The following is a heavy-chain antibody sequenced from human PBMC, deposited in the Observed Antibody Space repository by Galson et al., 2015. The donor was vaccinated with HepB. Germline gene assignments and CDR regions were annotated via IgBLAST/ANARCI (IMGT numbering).Heavy chain of an antibody. V-gene: IGHV2-5*02. CDR3: VLWFGSREADY. CDR2: IYWDDDK. CDR1: GFSLSTSGVG. Sequence: PALVKPTQTLTLTCTFSGFSLSTSGVGVGWIRQPPGKALEWLALIYWDDDKRYSPSLKSRLTITKDTSKNQVVLTMTNMDPVDTATYYCVLWFGSREADYWGQGTLVTVSS. D-gene: IGHD3-10*01. J-gene: IGHJ4*02.